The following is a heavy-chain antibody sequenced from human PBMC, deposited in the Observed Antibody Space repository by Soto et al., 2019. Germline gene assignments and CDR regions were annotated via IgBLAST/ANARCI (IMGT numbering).Heavy chain of an antibody. D-gene: IGHD2-2*02. Sequence: EVQLLESGGGLVQPGGSLRLSCAASGFTFSSYAMSWVRQAPGKGLEWVSAISGSGGSTYYADSVKGRFTISRDNSKNTLYLQMNSLRAEDTAVYYCANPLAPIPKPTPFDYWGQGTLVTVSS. CDR1: GFTFSSYA. CDR3: ANPLAPIPKPTPFDY. CDR2: ISGSGGST. V-gene: IGHV3-23*01. J-gene: IGHJ4*02.